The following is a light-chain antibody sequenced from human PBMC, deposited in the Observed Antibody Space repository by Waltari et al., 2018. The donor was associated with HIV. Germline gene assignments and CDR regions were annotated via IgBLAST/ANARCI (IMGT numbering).Light chain of an antibody. CDR1: QNINSF. CDR3: LQSFDSPLT. J-gene: IGKJ3*01. CDR2: GAS. Sequence: DIQMTQSPSSLSASVGDRVTITCRTSQNINSFLNWYQQKPGKVPKLLIYGASNLESGVPSRFSGSGYGTDFSLTISSLQRDYFATYYWLQSFDSPLTFGPGTTVDSK. V-gene: IGKV1-39*01.